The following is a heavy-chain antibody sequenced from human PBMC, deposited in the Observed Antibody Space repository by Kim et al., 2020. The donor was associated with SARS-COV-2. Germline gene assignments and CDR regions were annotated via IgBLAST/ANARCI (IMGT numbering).Heavy chain of an antibody. D-gene: IGHD4-17*01. V-gene: IGHV3-9*01. J-gene: IGHJ6*02. Sequence: YADSVKGRFTISRDNAKNSLYLQMNSLRADDTALYYCAKDDGYYCCMDVWGQGATVTVSS. CDR3: AKDDGYYCCMDV.